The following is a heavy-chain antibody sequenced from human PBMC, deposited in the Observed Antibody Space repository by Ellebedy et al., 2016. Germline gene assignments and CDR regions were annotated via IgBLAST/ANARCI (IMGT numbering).Heavy chain of an antibody. V-gene: IGHV1-3*01. J-gene: IGHJ3*02. CDR2: INVGNGNT. CDR1: GYTFNNYA. Sequence: ASVKVSCKASGYTFNNYAIHWVRQAPGQGLEWMGWINVGNGNTKYSEKFQGRVTVTSDTSASTVSMELSSLRTEDTAVYYCAREKWLLLYYGALDIWGQGTMVTVSS. D-gene: IGHD3-22*01. CDR3: AREKWLLLYYGALDI.